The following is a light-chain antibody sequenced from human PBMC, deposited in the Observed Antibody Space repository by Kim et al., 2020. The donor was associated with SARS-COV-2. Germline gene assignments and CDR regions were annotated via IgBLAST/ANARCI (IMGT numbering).Light chain of an antibody. CDR1: QSVDGW. Sequence: DIQMTQSPSTLSAFVGDRVTMTCRASQSVDGWLAWYQQRPGKAPGLLIYQASKLASGVPSRFSGSGSGTDFTLTVSNLQSDDSAVYYCKQYETYWTFGPGTKVDIK. V-gene: IGKV1-5*03. CDR2: QAS. J-gene: IGKJ1*01. CDR3: KQYETYWT.